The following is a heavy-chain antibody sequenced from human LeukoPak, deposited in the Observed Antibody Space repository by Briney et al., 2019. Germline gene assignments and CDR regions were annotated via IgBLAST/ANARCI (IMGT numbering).Heavy chain of an antibody. D-gene: IGHD6-6*01. CDR3: AKGATSSYYYYMDV. CDR1: GFTFTSYW. V-gene: IGHV3-7*01. CDR2: IKEDGSEK. J-gene: IGHJ6*03. Sequence: GGSLRLSCAASGFTFTSYWMSWVRQAPGKGLEWVANIKEDGSEKYYVDSVKGRFTISRDNAKNSVSLQMNSLRAEDTAVYYCAKGATSSYYYYMDVWGKGTTVSVSS.